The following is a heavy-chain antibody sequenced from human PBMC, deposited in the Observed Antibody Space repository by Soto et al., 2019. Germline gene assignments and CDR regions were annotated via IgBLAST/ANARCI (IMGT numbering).Heavy chain of an antibody. CDR1: GGSISSGAYS. V-gene: IGHV4-30-2*01. D-gene: IGHD1-7*01. CDR2: IYHSGST. J-gene: IGHJ6*02. Sequence: SETLSLTCEVSGGSISSGAYSWSWIRQPPGKGLEWMGYIYHSGSTYYNPSLKNRVTISVDRSKNQFSLKLTSVTAADTAVYYCARNSIIGTTALQYGLDVWGQGTKVTVYS. CDR3: ARNSIIGTTALQYGLDV.